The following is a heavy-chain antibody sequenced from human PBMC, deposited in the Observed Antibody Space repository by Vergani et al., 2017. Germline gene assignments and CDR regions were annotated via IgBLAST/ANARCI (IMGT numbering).Heavy chain of an antibody. CDR3: ARALDYYDSSGYYFRDAFDI. V-gene: IGHV3-21*01. D-gene: IGHD3-22*01. J-gene: IGHJ3*02. CDR1: GFTFSSYS. CDR2: ISSSSSYI. Sequence: EVQLVESGGGLVKPGGSLRLSCAASGFTFSSYSMNWVRQAPGKGLEWVSSISSSSSYIYYADSVKGRFTISRDNAKNSLYLQMNSLRAEDTAVYYCARALDYYDSSGYYFRDAFDIWGQGTTVTVSS.